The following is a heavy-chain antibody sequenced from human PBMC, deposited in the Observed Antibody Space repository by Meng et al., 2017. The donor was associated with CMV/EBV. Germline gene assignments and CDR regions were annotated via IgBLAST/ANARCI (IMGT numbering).Heavy chain of an antibody. V-gene: IGHV4-30-4*08. CDR2: IYYSGST. Sequence: VHRQESDPGLGKPSQSLALTCTVAGGSISSGDYYWSCIRQPPGKGLEWIGYIYYSGSTYYNPSLKSRVTISVDTSKNQFSLKLSSVTAADTAVYYCAREEIGLDPWGQGTLVTVSS. D-gene: IGHD3/OR15-3a*01. CDR1: GGSISSGDYY. J-gene: IGHJ5*02. CDR3: AREEIGLDP.